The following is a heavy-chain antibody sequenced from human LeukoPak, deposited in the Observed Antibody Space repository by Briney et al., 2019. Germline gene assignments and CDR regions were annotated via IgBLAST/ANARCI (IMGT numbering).Heavy chain of an antibody. V-gene: IGHV4-4*07. Sequence: SETLSLTCTVSGGSISNYHWSWIRQPAGKGLEWIGQIHASGSTNYNPPLKSRVTMSIDTTEDQVSLTIRSVTAADTAFYYCARRDISSGWSFDYWGQGTLVTVSS. CDR2: IHASGST. CDR1: GGSISNYH. J-gene: IGHJ4*02. D-gene: IGHD6-19*01. CDR3: ARRDISSGWSFDY.